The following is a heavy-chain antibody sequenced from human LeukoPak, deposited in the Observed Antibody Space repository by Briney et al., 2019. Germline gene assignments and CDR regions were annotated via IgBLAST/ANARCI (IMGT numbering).Heavy chain of an antibody. Sequence: GGSLRLSCAASGFTFSTYSMNWVRQAPGKGLEWVSSISSSSSYIYYADSVKGRFTISRDNAKNSLYLQMNSLRAEDTAVYYCARAHTTVITHFDCWGQGTLVTVSS. J-gene: IGHJ4*02. D-gene: IGHD4-17*01. V-gene: IGHV3-21*01. CDR3: ARAHTTVITHFDC. CDR1: GFTFSTYS. CDR2: ISSSSSYI.